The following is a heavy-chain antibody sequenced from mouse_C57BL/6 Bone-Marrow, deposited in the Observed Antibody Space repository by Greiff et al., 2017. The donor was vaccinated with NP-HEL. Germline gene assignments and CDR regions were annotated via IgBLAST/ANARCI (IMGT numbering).Heavy chain of an antibody. CDR2: INPSSCYT. J-gene: IGHJ1*03. CDR1: GYTFTSYW. Sequence: QVQLLQSGAELANPGASVKLSCKASGYTFTSYWMHWVKQRPGQGLEWIVYINPSSCYTKYNQTFKDKAPLTADKSSSTSYLQLSSLTYEDSAGYYCARVPWYFDFWCTGTTVTVSS. CDR3: ARVPWYFDF. V-gene: IGHV1-7*01.